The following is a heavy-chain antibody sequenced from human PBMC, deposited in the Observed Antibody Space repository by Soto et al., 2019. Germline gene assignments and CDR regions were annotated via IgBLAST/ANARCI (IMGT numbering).Heavy chain of an antibody. J-gene: IGHJ4*02. Sequence: PGGSLRLSCAASGFTFSSYGMHWVRQAPGKGLEWVAVIWYDGSNKYYADSVKGRFTISRDNSKNTLYLQMNSLRAEDTAVYYCARELNYYDSSGFDYWGQGTLVTVSS. CDR3: ARELNYYDSSGFDY. V-gene: IGHV3-33*01. D-gene: IGHD3-22*01. CDR1: GFTFSSYG. CDR2: IWYDGSNK.